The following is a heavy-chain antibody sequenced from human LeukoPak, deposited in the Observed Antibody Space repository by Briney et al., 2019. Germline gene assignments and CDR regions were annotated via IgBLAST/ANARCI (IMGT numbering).Heavy chain of an antibody. V-gene: IGHV3-23*01. CDR1: GFTFSSYA. CDR2: ISGSGGST. CDR3: AKVTPSYDSSGYYADAFDI. J-gene: IGHJ3*02. D-gene: IGHD3-22*01. Sequence: GGSLRLSCAASGFTFSSYAMSWVRQAPGKGLEWVSAISGSGGSTYYADSVKGRFTISRDNSKNTLYLQMNSLRAEDTAVYYCAKVTPSYDSSGYYADAFDIWGQGTMVTVSS.